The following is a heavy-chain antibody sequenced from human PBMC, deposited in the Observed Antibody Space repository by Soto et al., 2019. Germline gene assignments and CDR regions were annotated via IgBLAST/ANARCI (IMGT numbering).Heavy chain of an antibody. CDR3: ARHPPPPDY. CDR1: GYTFASDA. J-gene: IGHJ4*02. Sequence: QVQLVQSGAEVKKPGASVKVSCKASGYTFASDAISWMRQAPGQGLEWMGWISAYNGNTNYAQKLKGRVTMTTDTSTSTAYMELRSLRSDDTDVYYCARHPPPPDYWGQGTLFPVSS. V-gene: IGHV1-18*01. CDR2: ISAYNGNT.